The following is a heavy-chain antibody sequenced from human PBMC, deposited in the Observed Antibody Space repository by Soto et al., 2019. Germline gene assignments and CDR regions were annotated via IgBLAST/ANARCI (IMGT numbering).Heavy chain of an antibody. CDR2: ISGSGGST. Sequence: PGGSLRLSCAASGFTFSSYAMSWVRQAPGKGLEWVSAISGSGGSTYYADSVKGRFTISRDNSKNTLYLQMNSLRAEDTAVYYCAKERYYYGDYIGSDYWGQGTMVTVYS. J-gene: IGHJ4*02. CDR3: AKERYYYGDYIGSDY. V-gene: IGHV3-23*01. CDR1: GFTFSSYA. D-gene: IGHD4-17*01.